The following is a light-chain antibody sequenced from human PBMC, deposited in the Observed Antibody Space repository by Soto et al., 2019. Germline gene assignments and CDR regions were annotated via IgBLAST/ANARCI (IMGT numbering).Light chain of an antibody. CDR1: QSVSSSY. Sequence: EIVLTQSPGTLSLSPGEKATLSCRASQSVSSSYLAWYQQKPGRAPRLLIYGASSRATGIPDRFSGSGSGTDFTLTICRLEPEEFAVYYCQQYDSLPRTFGQGTKVDIK. CDR2: GAS. J-gene: IGKJ1*01. CDR3: QQYDSLPRT. V-gene: IGKV3-20*01.